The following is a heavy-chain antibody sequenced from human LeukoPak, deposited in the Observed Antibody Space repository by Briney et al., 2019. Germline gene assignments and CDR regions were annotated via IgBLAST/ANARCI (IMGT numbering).Heavy chain of an antibody. CDR1: GGSISSGGYY. Sequence: SETLSLTCTVSGGSISSGGYYWSWIRQHPGKGLEWIGYIYYSGSTYYNPSLKSRVTISVDTSKNQFSLKLSSVTAADTAVYYCARSLYYDFWSGYSAPYCYYGMDVWGQGTTVTVSS. CDR2: IYYSGST. V-gene: IGHV4-31*03. D-gene: IGHD3-3*01. CDR3: ARSLYYDFWSGYSAPYCYYGMDV. J-gene: IGHJ6*02.